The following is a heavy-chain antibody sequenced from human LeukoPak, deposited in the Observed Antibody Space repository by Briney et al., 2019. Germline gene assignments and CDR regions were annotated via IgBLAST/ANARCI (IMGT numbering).Heavy chain of an antibody. J-gene: IGHJ1*01. Sequence: GGSLRLSCAASGFTFNHYYMTWIRQAPGKGLEWVSYISSSSSYTNYADSVKGRFTISRDNAKSSLYLHMNSLRAEDTAVYYCARGGGYYSDSSDYYREEHFHHWGQGTLVSVSS. D-gene: IGHD3-22*01. V-gene: IGHV3-11*05. CDR2: ISSSSSYT. CDR1: GFTFNHYY. CDR3: ARGGGYYSDSSDYYREEHFHH.